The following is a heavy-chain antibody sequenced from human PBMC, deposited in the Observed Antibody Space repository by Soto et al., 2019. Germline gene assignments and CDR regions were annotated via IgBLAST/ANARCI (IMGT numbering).Heavy chain of an antibody. D-gene: IGHD2-21*02. V-gene: IGHV3-64D*06. Sequence: PGGSLRLSCSASGFTFSSYAMHWVRQAPGKGLEYVSAISSNVGGTYYADSVKGRFTISRDNSKNTLYLQMSSLRAEDTAVYYCVKSDSSYCGGDCYVNYYYYGMDVWGQGTRVTVSS. J-gene: IGHJ6*02. CDR1: GFTFSSYA. CDR2: ISSNVGGT. CDR3: VKSDSSYCGGDCYVNYYYYGMDV.